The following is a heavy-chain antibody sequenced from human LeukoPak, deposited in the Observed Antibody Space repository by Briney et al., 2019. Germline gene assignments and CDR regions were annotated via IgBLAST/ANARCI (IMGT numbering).Heavy chain of an antibody. CDR2: IYYSGST. J-gene: IGHJ4*02. D-gene: IGHD3-10*01. Sequence: PSETLSLTCTVSGGSISSYYWSWIRQPPGKGLEWIGYIYYSGSTNYNPSLKSRVTISVDTSKNQFSLKLSSVTAADTAVYYCASWDMVRGVIIDYWGQGTLVTVSS. CDR1: GGSISSYY. CDR3: ASWDMVRGVIIDY. V-gene: IGHV4-59*08.